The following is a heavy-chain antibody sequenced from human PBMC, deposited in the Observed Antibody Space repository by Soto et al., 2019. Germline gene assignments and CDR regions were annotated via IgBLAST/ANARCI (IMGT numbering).Heavy chain of an antibody. CDR1: GFTFSSYG. Sequence: GGSLRLSCAASGFTFSSYGMNWVRQAPGKGLEWVAVVSYDEITKYHADSVKGRFTISRDNSKNTVYLQMNSLRPEDTAVYYCAKPLGLLRRAMAQGSDYWGQGTLVTVSS. CDR2: VSYDEITK. CDR3: AKPLGLLRRAMAQGSDY. J-gene: IGHJ4*02. D-gene: IGHD5-18*01. V-gene: IGHV3-30*18.